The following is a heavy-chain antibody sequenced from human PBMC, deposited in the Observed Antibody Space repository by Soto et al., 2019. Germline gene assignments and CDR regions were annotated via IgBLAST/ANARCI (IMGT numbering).Heavy chain of an antibody. Sequence: GGSLRLSCAASGFTFSGYSMNWVRQAPGKGLEWVSFISSIITYIYYADSVKGRFTISRDNAKNSLFLQMNSLRAEDTAVYYCARVYSSSSFHWFDSWGQGPLVTVSS. J-gene: IGHJ5*01. CDR3: ARVYSSSSFHWFDS. D-gene: IGHD6-6*01. CDR1: GFTFSGYS. CDR2: ISSIITYI. V-gene: IGHV3-21*01.